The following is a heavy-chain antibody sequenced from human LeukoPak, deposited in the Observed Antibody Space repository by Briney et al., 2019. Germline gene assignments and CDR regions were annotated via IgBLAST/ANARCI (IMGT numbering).Heavy chain of an antibody. CDR1: GGSISSYQ. CDR2: IYYSGSA. CDR3: ARDSGYSSSPLFDY. D-gene: IGHD6-6*01. Sequence: SETLSLTCTVSGGSISSYQWSWIRQPPGKGLEWIGNIYYSGSANYNPSLESRVIISVDTSKNQFSLKLSPVTAADTAVYYCARDSGYSSSPLFDYWGQGTLVTASS. V-gene: IGHV4-59*01. J-gene: IGHJ4*02.